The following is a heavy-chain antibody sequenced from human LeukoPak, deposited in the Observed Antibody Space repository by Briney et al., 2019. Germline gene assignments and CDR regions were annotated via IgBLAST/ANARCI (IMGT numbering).Heavy chain of an antibody. V-gene: IGHV1-69*13. CDR1: GGTFSSYA. CDR2: IIPIFGTA. Sequence: GASVKVSCKASGGTFSSYAISWVRQAPGQGLEWMGGIIPIFGTANYAQKFQGRVTITADESTGTAYMELSSLRSEDTAVYYCARGFKRMEWLDYWGQGTLVTVSS. D-gene: IGHD3-3*01. J-gene: IGHJ4*02. CDR3: ARGFKRMEWLDY.